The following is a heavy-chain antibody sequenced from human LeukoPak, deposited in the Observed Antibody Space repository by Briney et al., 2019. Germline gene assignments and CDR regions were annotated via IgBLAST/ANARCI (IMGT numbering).Heavy chain of an antibody. V-gene: IGHV1-46*01. D-gene: IGHD6-19*01. Sequence: ASVKVSCKASGYXFTGYHMHWVRQAPGQGPEWLGQINPSGGSTTYAEKFQGRVTMTRDTSTSTVYMELSSLRSEDTAVYYCARDSLRTAIAMAGGNWFDPWGQGTLVTVSS. CDR3: ARDSLRTAIAMAGGNWFDP. CDR1: GYXFTGYH. J-gene: IGHJ5*02. CDR2: INPSGGST.